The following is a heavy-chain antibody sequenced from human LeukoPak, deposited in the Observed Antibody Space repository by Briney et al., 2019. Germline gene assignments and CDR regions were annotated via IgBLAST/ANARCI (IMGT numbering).Heavy chain of an antibody. J-gene: IGHJ5*02. CDR3: ARVRQQLVPAPYNWFDP. Sequence: GGSLRLSCAASGFTFSSYGIHWVRQAPGKGLEWVAVIWYDGSNKYYADSVKGRFTISRDNSKNTLYLQMNSLRAEDTAVYYCARVRQQLVPAPYNWFDPWGQGTLVTVSS. CDR1: GFTFSSYG. V-gene: IGHV3-33*01. CDR2: IWYDGSNK. D-gene: IGHD6-13*01.